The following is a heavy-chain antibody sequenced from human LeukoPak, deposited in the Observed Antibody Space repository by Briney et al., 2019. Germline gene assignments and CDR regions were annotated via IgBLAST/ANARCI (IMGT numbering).Heavy chain of an antibody. J-gene: IGHJ1*01. Sequence: GGSLRLSCAASGFTFSVYYMSWVRQAPGKGLEWVANIKQDGGEKYYVDSVKGRFTISRDNAKNSLYLQMNSLRAEDTAVYYCARPQSPYYDFWSGYYTGYFQHWGQGTLVTVSS. CDR2: IKQDGGEK. CDR1: GFTFSVYY. D-gene: IGHD3-3*01. CDR3: ARPQSPYYDFWSGYYTGYFQH. V-gene: IGHV3-7*01.